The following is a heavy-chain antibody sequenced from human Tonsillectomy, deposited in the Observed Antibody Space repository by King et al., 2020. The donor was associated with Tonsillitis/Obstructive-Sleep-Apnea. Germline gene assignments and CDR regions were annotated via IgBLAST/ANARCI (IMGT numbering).Heavy chain of an antibody. CDR2: IYHTGST. CDR3: ARGGGLGSCSSNSCYAFDN. Sequence: QLQESGPGLLKPSGTLSLTCAVSGGSISRNNWWSWVRRPPGKGLEWIGEIYHTGSTNYNPSLESRVTMSVDKSKNQFSLRLSSVTAADTAVYYCARGGGLGSCSSNSCYAFDNWGQGTLVTVSS. V-gene: IGHV4-4*02. D-gene: IGHD2-2*01. J-gene: IGHJ4*02. CDR1: GGSISRNNW.